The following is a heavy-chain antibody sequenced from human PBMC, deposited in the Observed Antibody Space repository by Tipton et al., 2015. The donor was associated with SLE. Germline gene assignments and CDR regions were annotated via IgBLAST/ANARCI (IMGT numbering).Heavy chain of an antibody. Sequence: TLSLTCSVSGSSIRSSSYWGWIRQPPEKGLEWIGSLNYGGSTYYNPSLQSRVTLSLDRSNNQFSLNLTSVTAADTAVYFCAREVEIGNDLAFDIWGPGAMVTVSS. J-gene: IGHJ3*02. CDR3: AREVEIGNDLAFDI. V-gene: IGHV4-38-2*02. CDR1: GSSIRSSSY. D-gene: IGHD2-21*01. CDR2: LNYGGST.